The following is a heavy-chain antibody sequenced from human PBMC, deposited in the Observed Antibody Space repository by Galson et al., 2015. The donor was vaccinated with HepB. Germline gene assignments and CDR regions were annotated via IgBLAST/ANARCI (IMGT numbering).Heavy chain of an antibody. CDR3: RGGSYSF. CDR1: GFTFSSYA. CDR2: ISYDGSNK. V-gene: IGHV3-30*04. J-gene: IGHJ4*02. D-gene: IGHD1-26*01. Sequence: SLRLSCAASGFTFSSYAMHWVRQAPGKGLEWVAVISYDGSNKYYADSAKGRFTISRDNSKNTLYLQMNSLRAEDTAAYYCRGGSYSFWGQGTLVTVSS.